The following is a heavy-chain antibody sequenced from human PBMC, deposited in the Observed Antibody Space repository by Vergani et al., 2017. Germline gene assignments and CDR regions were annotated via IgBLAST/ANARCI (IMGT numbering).Heavy chain of an antibody. CDR2: IVWVDDK. D-gene: IGHD5-18*01. CDR3: XRTGYSYSKAFTY. CDR1: GFSFSTSGMC. V-gene: IGHV2-70*15. Sequence: QVTLRESGPALVKPTQTLTLTCTFSGFSFSTSGMCLIWIRQPPGKALECLARIVWVDDKYYSTSLKTRLTISKDTSTNHLVLTITNMDPVDTATYYCXRTGYSYSKAFTYWGQGILVTFSS. J-gene: IGHJ4*02.